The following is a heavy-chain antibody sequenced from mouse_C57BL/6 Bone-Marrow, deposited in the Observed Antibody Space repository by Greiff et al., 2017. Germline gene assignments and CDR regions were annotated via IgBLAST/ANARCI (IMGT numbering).Heavy chain of an antibody. V-gene: IGHV1-50*01. CDR2: IDPSDSYT. J-gene: IGHJ1*03. Sequence: VQLQQPGAELVKPGASVKLSCKASGYTFTSYWMQWVKQRPGQGLEWIGEIDPSDSYTNYNQKFKGNATLTVDTSSSTAYMQLSSLTSEDSTVYCCASDGITTVVATDWYFDVWCTGTTVTVSS. CDR1: GYTFTSYW. D-gene: IGHD1-1*01. CDR3: ASDGITTVVATDWYFDV.